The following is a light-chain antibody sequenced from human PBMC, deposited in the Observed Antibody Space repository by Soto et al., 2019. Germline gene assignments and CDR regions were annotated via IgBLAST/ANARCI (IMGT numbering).Light chain of an antibody. CDR1: QSVSSSY. CDR2: GAS. V-gene: IGKV3D-20*01. Sequence: IVLTQSPATLSLSPGERATLSCGASQSVSSSYLAWYQQKPGLAPRLLIYGASSRATGIPDRFSGSGSGTDFTLTISRLEPEDFALYYCQQYGSSPLTFGQGTKVDIK. CDR3: QQYGSSPLT. J-gene: IGKJ1*01.